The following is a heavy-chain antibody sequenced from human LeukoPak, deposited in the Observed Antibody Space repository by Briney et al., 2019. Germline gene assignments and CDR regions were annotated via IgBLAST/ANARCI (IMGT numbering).Heavy chain of an antibody. D-gene: IGHD6-6*01. Sequence: GGSLRLSCAASGFTFDDYAMHWVRQAPGKGLEWVSGISWNSGSIGYADSVKGRFTISRDNAKNSLYLQMNSLRAEDTALYYCAKDSSSSNFYIDYWGQGTLVTVSS. CDR3: AKDSSSSNFYIDY. J-gene: IGHJ4*02. CDR1: GFTFDDYA. CDR2: ISWNSGSI. V-gene: IGHV3-9*01.